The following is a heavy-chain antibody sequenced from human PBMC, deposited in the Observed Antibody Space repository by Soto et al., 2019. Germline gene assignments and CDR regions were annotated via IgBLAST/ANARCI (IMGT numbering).Heavy chain of an antibody. CDR1: GFTFTNYA. CDR3: VKARAAGGFDY. J-gene: IGHJ4*02. D-gene: IGHD3-10*01. V-gene: IGHV3-23*01. Sequence: EVHLLASGGGLVQPGGSLRLSCAASGFTFTNYAMSWVRQAPGKGLEWVSSISGSGGNTYYADSVRGRFTISRDNTKNTLYLQMNSLRAEDTAIYYCVKARAAGGFDYWGQGTLVTVSS. CDR2: ISGSGGNT.